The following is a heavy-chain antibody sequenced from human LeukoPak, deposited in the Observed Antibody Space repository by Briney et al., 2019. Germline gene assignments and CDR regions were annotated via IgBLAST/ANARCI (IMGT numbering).Heavy chain of an antibody. D-gene: IGHD6-13*01. CDR2: ISGSGGST. CDR3: ARGLSIAAAGTGFDY. CDR1: GFTFSSYA. Sequence: PGGSLRLSCAASGFTFSSYAMSWVRQAPGKGLEWVSAISGSGGSTYYADSVKGRFTISRDNSKNTLYLQMNSLRAEDTAVYYCARGLSIAAAGTGFDYWGQGTLVTVSS. V-gene: IGHV3-23*01. J-gene: IGHJ4*02.